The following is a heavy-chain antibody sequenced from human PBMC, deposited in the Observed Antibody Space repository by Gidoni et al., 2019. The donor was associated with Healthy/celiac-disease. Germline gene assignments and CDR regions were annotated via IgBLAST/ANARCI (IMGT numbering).Heavy chain of an antibody. J-gene: IGHJ4*02. CDR2: ISYDGSNK. CDR1: GFTFITFS. V-gene: IGHV3-30*01. CDR3: ARDLSRYRNEYSSGWYADY. Sequence: QVQLVESGGGVVQPGRSLTLSCAASGFTFITFSIPWVRQAPGKGLEWVAVISYDGSNKYYADSVKGRFTISRDNAKNTLYLQMNSLRAEDTAVYYCARDLSRYRNEYSSGWYADYWGQGTLVTVSS. D-gene: IGHD6-19*01.